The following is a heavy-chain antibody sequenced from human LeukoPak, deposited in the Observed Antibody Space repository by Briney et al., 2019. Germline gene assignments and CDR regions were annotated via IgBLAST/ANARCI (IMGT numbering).Heavy chain of an antibody. V-gene: IGHV1-8*01. Sequence: ASVKVSCKASGYTFTIYDINWVRQAAGQGLERMGWMNPDSGNTDFAQKSQGRVTMTRNTSISTAYMELSSLTSEDTAVYYCAVHLPGDYLDPWGQGTLVTVSS. CDR1: GYTFTIYD. CDR2: MNPDSGNT. CDR3: AVHLPGDYLDP. J-gene: IGHJ5*02. D-gene: IGHD4-17*01.